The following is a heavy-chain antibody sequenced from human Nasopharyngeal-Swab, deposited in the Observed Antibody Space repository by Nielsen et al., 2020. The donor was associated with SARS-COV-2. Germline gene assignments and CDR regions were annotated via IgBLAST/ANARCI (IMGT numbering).Heavy chain of an antibody. J-gene: IGHJ6*02. Sequence: GGSLRLSCAASGFTFSSYGMHWVRQAPGKGLEWVAVLWYDGSNKYYADSVKGRFTISRDNSKNTLYLQMNSLRAEDTAVYYCARDWRRVRMGSVDYGMDVWGQGTTVTVSS. CDR3: ARDWRRVRMGSVDYGMDV. V-gene: IGHV3-33*01. D-gene: IGHD2-15*01. CDR1: GFTFSSYG. CDR2: LWYDGSNK.